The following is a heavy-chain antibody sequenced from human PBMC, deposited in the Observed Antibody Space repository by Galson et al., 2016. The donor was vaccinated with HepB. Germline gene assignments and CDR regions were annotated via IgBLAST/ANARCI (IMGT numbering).Heavy chain of an antibody. J-gene: IGHJ6*02. D-gene: IGHD6-19*01. CDR3: VKTQGYSTGWYGMDV. CDR1: GFIFGNYA. Sequence: SLRLSCAASGFIFGNYAMTWVRQAPGEGLEWVSVISGSVDSTYYADSVKGRFTISRDNFKSTLSLQMNSLRAEDTAVYYCVKTQGYSTGWYGMDVWGQGTTVTVSS. V-gene: IGHV3-23*01. CDR2: ISGSVDST.